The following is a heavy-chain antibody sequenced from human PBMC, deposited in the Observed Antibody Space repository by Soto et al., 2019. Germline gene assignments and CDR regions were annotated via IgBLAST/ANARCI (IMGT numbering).Heavy chain of an antibody. CDR2: IRSKANSYAT. Sequence: GGSLRLSCAASGFTFSGSAMHWVRQASGKGLKWVGRIRSKANSYATAYAASVKGRFTISRDDSKNTAYLQMNSLKTEDTAVYYCTGTTVLNYYYYYMDVWGKGTTVTVSS. V-gene: IGHV3-73*01. CDR1: GFTFSGSA. D-gene: IGHD4-17*01. CDR3: TGTTVLNYYYYYMDV. J-gene: IGHJ6*03.